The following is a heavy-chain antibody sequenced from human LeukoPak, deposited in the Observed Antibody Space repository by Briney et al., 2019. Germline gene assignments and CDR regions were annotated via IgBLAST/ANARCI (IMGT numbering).Heavy chain of an antibody. V-gene: IGHV1-69*01. J-gene: IGHJ5*02. D-gene: IGHD2-2*01. CDR3: ARDCSSTSCYLRGHWFDP. Sequence: SVKVSCKASGGTFSSYAISWVRQAPGQGLEWMGGIIPIFGTANYAQKFQGRVTITADESTSTAYMELSSLRSEDTAVYYCARDCSSTSCYLRGHWFDPGAREPWSPSPQ. CDR1: GGTFSSYA. CDR2: IIPIFGTA.